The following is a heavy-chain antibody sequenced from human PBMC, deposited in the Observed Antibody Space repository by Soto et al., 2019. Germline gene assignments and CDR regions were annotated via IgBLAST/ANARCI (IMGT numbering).Heavy chain of an antibody. CDR3: ARRYDYGDYVYDY. D-gene: IGHD4-17*01. CDR1: GGTFSSYA. J-gene: IGHJ4*02. Sequence: SVTVSCKASGGTFSSYAIIWVRQAPGQGLEWMGGIIPIFGTANYAQKFQGRVTITADESTSTAYMELSSLRSEDTAVYYCARRYDYGDYVYDYWGQGTLVTVSS. CDR2: IIPIFGTA. V-gene: IGHV1-69*13.